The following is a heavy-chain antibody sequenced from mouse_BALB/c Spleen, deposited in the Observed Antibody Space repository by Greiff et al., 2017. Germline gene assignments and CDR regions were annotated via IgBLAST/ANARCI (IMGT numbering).Heavy chain of an antibody. V-gene: IGHV1-9*01. CDR1: GYTFSSYW. CDR3: ARDVAYYGNYGYFDV. D-gene: IGHD2-10*01. CDR2: ILPGSGST. J-gene: IGHJ1*01. Sequence: VQLQQSGAELMKPGASVKISCKATGYTFSSYWIEWVKQRPGHGLEWIGEILPGSGSTNYNDKFKGKATFTADTSSNTAYMQLSSLTSEDSAVYYCARDVAYYGNYGYFDVWGAGTTVTVSS.